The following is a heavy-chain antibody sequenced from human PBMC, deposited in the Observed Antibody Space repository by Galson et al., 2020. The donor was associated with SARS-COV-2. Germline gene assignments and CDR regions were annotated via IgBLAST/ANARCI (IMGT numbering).Heavy chain of an antibody. J-gene: IGHJ4*02. CDR3: AKYGQRGWGGR. Sequence: GGSLRLSCAASGFTFSSYAMNWFRQAPGGGLEWVSVINGSGGGTTTYADSVRGRFTISRDYSTDTLYLQMNSLRAEDTAVYYCAKYGQRGWGGRWVRGGLVAVSS. D-gene: IGHD3-16*01. CDR2: INGSGGGTT. CDR1: GFTFSSYA. V-gene: IGHV3-23*01.